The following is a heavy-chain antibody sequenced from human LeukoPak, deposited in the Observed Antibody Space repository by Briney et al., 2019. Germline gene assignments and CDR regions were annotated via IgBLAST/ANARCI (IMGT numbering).Heavy chain of an antibody. Sequence: SETLSLTCTVSGGSISGYYWSWIRQHPGKGLEWIGYIYYSGSTYYNPSLKSRVTISVDTSKNQFSLKLSSVTAADTAVYYCARDSVNRYYYYGMDVWGQGTTVTVSS. D-gene: IGHD1-14*01. V-gene: IGHV4-31*03. CDR3: ARDSVNRYYYYGMDV. CDR2: IYYSGST. J-gene: IGHJ6*02. CDR1: GGSISGYY.